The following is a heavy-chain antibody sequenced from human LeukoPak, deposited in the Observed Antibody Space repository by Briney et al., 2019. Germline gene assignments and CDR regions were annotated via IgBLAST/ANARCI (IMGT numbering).Heavy chain of an antibody. CDR3: ASVMGSRDAFDI. D-gene: IGHD2-8*01. Sequence: SETLSLTCTVSAGSISSSRYYWGWIRQPPGKGLEWIGSIYYSGSTYYNPSLKSRVTISVDTSKNQFSLKLSSVTAADTAVYYCASVMGSRDAFDIWGQGTMVTVSS. CDR2: IYYSGST. CDR1: AGSISSSRYY. J-gene: IGHJ3*02. V-gene: IGHV4-39*07.